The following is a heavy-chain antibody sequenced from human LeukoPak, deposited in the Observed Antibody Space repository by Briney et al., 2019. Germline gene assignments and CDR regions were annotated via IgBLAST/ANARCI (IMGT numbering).Heavy chain of an antibody. J-gene: IGHJ4*02. CDR3: SFATSGWKATLDY. D-gene: IGHD6-19*01. Sequence: GGSLRLSCTASGITFRNFAINWVRQAPGKGLEWVGFITSNSNGATAEYATSVKGRFSISRDDSTSIAYLQINSLKSEDTGVYYCSFATSGWKATLDYWGRGSPVTVSS. CDR2: ITSNSNGATA. CDR1: GITFRNFA. V-gene: IGHV3-49*04.